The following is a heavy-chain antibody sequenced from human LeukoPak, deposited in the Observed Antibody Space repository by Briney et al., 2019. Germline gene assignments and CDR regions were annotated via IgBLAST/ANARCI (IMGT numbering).Heavy chain of an antibody. CDR1: GGTFSIYA. CDR3: ARGEIVAVAGTTGGYYYYGMDV. D-gene: IGHD6-19*01. V-gene: IGHV1-69*01. CDR2: IIPIFGTA. Sequence: ASVKVSCKASGGTFSIYAISWVRQAPGQGLEWMGGIIPIFGTANYSQKFQGRVTITADESTSTAYMELSSLRSEDTAVYYCARGEIVAVAGTTGGYYYYGMDVWGKGTTVTVSS. J-gene: IGHJ6*04.